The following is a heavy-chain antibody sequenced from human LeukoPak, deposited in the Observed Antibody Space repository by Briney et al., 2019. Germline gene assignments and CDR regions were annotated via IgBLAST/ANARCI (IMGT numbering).Heavy chain of an antibody. J-gene: IGHJ4*02. Sequence: PGGSLRLSCVVSGFSVSNNYIIWVRPAPGNGLERVSVIYGDGRTSHSASVRGRFTISRDNSKNIVSLQMNNLRAEDTAVYYCAKGGKWDVTPLDYWGQGTLVTVSS. V-gene: IGHV3-53*01. D-gene: IGHD1-26*01. CDR2: IYGDGRT. CDR3: AKGGKWDVTPLDY. CDR1: GFSVSNNY.